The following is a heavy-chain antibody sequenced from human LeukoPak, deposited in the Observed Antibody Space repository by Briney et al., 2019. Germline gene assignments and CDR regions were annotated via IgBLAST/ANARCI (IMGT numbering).Heavy chain of an antibody. CDR2: ISYDGSNK. J-gene: IGHJ6*02. CDR3: ARETPPGYYGSGPSYYYYGMDV. Sequence: GRSLRLSCAASGFTFSSYGMHWVRQAPGKGLEWVAVISYDGSNKYYADSVKGRFTTSRDNSKNTLYLQMNSLRAEDTAVYYCARETPPGYYGSGPSYYYYGMDVWGQGTTVTVSS. D-gene: IGHD3-10*01. V-gene: IGHV3-30*03. CDR1: GFTFSSYG.